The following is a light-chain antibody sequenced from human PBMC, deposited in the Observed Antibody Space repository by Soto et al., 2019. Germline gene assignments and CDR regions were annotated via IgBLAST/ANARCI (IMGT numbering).Light chain of an antibody. CDR2: AAS. CDR1: QSISRS. CDR3: QQSHNTPLT. J-gene: IGKJ4*01. Sequence: DIQMTQSPSSLSASVGDRVTITCRASQSISRSLNWYQQRPGKAPKFLIYAASSLQSGVPSRFSGSGFGTDFTLTITSLQSEDFATYYCQQSHNTPLTFGGGTKVDIK. V-gene: IGKV1-39*01.